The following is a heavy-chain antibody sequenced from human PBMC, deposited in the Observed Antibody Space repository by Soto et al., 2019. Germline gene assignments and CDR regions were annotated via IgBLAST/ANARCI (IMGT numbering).Heavy chain of an antibody. J-gene: IGHJ6*02. CDR3: ARDDGTGSSYQYYYYGMDV. CDR1: GFTFSSYA. D-gene: IGHD6-13*01. V-gene: IGHV3-30-3*01. Sequence: QVQLVESGGGVVQPGRSLRLSCAASGFTFSSYAMHWVRQAPGKGLEWVAVISHDGSNKYYADSVKGRFTISRDNSKNTLYLQMNSLRAEDTAVYYCARDDGTGSSYQYYYYGMDVWGQETTVTVSS. CDR2: ISHDGSNK.